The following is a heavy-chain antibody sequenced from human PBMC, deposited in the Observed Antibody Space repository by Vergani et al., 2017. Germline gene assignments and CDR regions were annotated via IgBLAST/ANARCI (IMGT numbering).Heavy chain of an antibody. D-gene: IGHD6-13*01. CDR1: GGSISSGSYY. J-gene: IGHJ6*02. CDR3: ARDPLYSTTWPFLLLDMDV. CDR2: FYTGGGT. V-gene: IGHV4-61*02. Sequence: QVQLQESGPGLVRPSQTLSLTCTVSGGSISSGSYYWSWFRQPAGKGLEWIGRFYTGGGTSYNPSLKSRVTISVDTSKYQFSLQLSSVTAAHTAVYYCARDPLYSTTWPFLLLDMDVWGQGTTVTVSS.